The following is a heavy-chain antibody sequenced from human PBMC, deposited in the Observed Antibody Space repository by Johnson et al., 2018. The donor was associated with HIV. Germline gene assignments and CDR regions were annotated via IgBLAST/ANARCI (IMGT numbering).Heavy chain of an antibody. V-gene: IGHV3-30*04. Sequence: QVQLVESGGGVVQPGRSLRLSCAASGFTFSSYPMHWVRQAPGKGLEWVAVISYDGSNKYYADSVKGRFTISRDNSKNTLYLKMNSLRAEDTAVYYCARDITAARPSAFDIWGQGTMVTVSS. CDR3: ARDITAARPSAFDI. J-gene: IGHJ3*02. D-gene: IGHD6-6*01. CDR1: GFTFSSYP. CDR2: ISYDGSNK.